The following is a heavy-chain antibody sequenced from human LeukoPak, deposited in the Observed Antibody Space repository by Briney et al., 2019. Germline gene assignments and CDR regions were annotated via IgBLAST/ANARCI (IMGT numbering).Heavy chain of an antibody. CDR3: ARSRDYYGSGSFDY. CDR2: INWNGGST. D-gene: IGHD3-10*01. CDR1: GFTFSTYG. V-gene: IGHV3-20*04. J-gene: IGHJ4*02. Sequence: PGGSLRLSCAASGFTFSTYGMSWVRQAPGKGLEWVSGINWNGGSTGYADSVKGRFTISRDNAKNSLYLQMNSLRAEDTALYYCARSRDYYGSGSFDYWGQGTLVTVSS.